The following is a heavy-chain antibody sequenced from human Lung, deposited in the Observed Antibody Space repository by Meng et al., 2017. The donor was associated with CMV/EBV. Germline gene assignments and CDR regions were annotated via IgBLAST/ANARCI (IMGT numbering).Heavy chain of an antibody. D-gene: IGHD3-3*01. J-gene: IGHJ6*02. V-gene: IGHV1-69*10. CDR3: ARDFKTRRGIFGTFSGGHYGLDV. Sequence: XVXVSXXTSGDTFSNYAISWVRQAPGQGLEWMGGIIPTLGITNYAQTFQGRLTITADKSTTIAYMALSSLRSEDTAVYYCARDFKTRRGIFGTFSGGHYGLDVWGQGTTVXVSS. CDR1: GDTFSNYA. CDR2: IIPTLGIT.